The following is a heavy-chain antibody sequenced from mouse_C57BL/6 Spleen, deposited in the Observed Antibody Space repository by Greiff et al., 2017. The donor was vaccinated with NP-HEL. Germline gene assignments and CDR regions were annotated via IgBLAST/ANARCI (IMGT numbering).Heavy chain of an antibody. J-gene: IGHJ3*01. D-gene: IGHD1-1*01. CDR3: ARDTTVVAKLAY. CDR1: GFTFSDYG. Sequence: EVKLMESGGGLVKPGGSLKLSCAASGFTFSDYGMHWVRQAPEKGLEWVAYISSGSSTIYYADTVKGRFTISRDNAKNTLFLQMTSLRSEDTAMYYCARDTTVVAKLAYWGQGTLVTVSA. CDR2: ISSGSSTI. V-gene: IGHV5-17*01.